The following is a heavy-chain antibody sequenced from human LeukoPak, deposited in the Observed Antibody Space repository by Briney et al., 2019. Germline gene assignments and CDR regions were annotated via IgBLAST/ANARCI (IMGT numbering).Heavy chain of an antibody. D-gene: IGHD3-3*01. CDR3: ARAMTYYDFWSGPGRSYYYYGMDV. Sequence: PSETLSLTCAVYGGSFSGYYWSWIRQPPGKGLEWIGEINHSGSTNYNPSLKSRATISVDTSKNQFSLKLSSVTAADTAVYYCARAMTYYDFWSGPGRSYYYYGMDVWGQGTTVTVSS. J-gene: IGHJ6*02. V-gene: IGHV4-34*01. CDR1: GGSFSGYY. CDR2: INHSGST.